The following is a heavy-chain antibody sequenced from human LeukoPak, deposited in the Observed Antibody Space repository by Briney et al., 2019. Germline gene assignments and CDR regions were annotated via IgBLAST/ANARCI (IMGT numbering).Heavy chain of an antibody. CDR3: ARDHPGLLWFGELSFPDAFDI. J-gene: IGHJ3*02. Sequence: GGSLRLSCAASGFTFSSYEMNWVRQAPGKGLEWVSYISSSGSTIYYADSVKGRFTISRDNAKNSLYLQMNSLRAEDTAVYYCARDHPGLLWFGELSFPDAFDIWGQGTMVTVSS. CDR1: GFTFSSYE. V-gene: IGHV3-48*03. D-gene: IGHD3-10*01. CDR2: ISSSGSTI.